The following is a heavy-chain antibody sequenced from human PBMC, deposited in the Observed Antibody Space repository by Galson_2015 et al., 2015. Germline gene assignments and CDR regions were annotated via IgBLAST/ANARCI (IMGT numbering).Heavy chain of an antibody. CDR1: GFTFSSYG. J-gene: IGHJ4*02. V-gene: IGHV3-33*01. Sequence: SLRLSCAASGFTFSSYGMHWVRQAPGKGLEWVAVIWYDGSNKYYADSVKGRFTISRDNSKNTLYLQMNSLRAEDTAVYYCARVFVPITMVQGVIGPLDYWGQGTLVTVSS. CDR3: ARVFVPITMVQGVIGPLDY. CDR2: IWYDGSNK. D-gene: IGHD3-10*01.